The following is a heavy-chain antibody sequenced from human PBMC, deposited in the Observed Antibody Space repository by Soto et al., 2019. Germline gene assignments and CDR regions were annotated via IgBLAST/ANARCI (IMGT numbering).Heavy chain of an antibody. D-gene: IGHD6-13*01. Sequence: QLVESGGGLVQPGGSLRLSCAASGFTFSNSWMTWVRQAPGKGLEWVANIKGDESAMSHLDSVRGRFTVSRDNAKNSLYLQMNSLRAEDTALYYCARDVSPGSSGWYFDAFDIWGQGTMVTVSS. CDR1: GFTFSNSW. CDR2: IKGDESAM. V-gene: IGHV3-7*05. J-gene: IGHJ3*02. CDR3: ARDVSPGSSGWYFDAFDI.